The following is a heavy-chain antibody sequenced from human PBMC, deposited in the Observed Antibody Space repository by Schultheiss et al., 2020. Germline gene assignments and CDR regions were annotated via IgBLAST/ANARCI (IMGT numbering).Heavy chain of an antibody. CDR2: INPSGGST. J-gene: IGHJ4*02. Sequence: ASVKVSCKASGYTFTSYYMHWVRQAPGQGLEWMGIINPSGGSTSYAQKFQGRVTMTKDTSISTAYMELSRLRSDDTAVYYCARDDPSRPFDYWGQGTLVTVSS. CDR1: GYTFTSYY. V-gene: IGHV1-46*01. CDR3: ARDDPSRPFDY. D-gene: IGHD6-6*01.